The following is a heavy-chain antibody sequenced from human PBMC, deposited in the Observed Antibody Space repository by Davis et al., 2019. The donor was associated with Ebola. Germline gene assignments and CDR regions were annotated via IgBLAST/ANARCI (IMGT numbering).Heavy chain of an antibody. V-gene: IGHV3-73*01. CDR1: GFTFSSYA. D-gene: IGHD4-11*01. CDR3: TVTTTHDDY. J-gene: IGHJ4*02. CDR2: IRSKANSYAT. Sequence: GGSLRLSCAASGFTFSSYAMSWVRQASGKGLEWVGRIRSKANSYATAYAASVKGRFTISRDDSKNTAYLQMNSLKTEDTAVYYCTVTTTHDDYWGQGTLVTVSS.